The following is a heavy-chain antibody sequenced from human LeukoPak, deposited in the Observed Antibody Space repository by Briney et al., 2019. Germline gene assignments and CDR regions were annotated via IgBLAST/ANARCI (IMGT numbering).Heavy chain of an antibody. D-gene: IGHD1-26*01. V-gene: IGHV4-34*01. CDR2: INHSGST. CDR1: GGSFSGYY. J-gene: IGHJ4*02. Sequence: SETLSLTCAVYGGSFSGYYWSWIRQPPGKGPEWIGEINHSGSTNYNPSLKSRVTISVDTSKNQFSLKLSSVTAAVTAVYYCARLLGGAYSGSYQIDYWGQGTLVTVSS. CDR3: ARLLGGAYSGSYQIDY.